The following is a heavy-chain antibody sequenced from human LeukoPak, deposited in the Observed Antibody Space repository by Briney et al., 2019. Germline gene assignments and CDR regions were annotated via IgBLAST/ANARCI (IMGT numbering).Heavy chain of an antibody. J-gene: IGHJ2*01. Sequence: PGGSLRLSCAASGFTFSSYAMSWVRQAPGKGLEWVSAVTTSGGPTYYADSVKGRFTISRDNSKNTLDLQMNSLKAEDTAVYYCARDLGPIWYFDLWGRGTLVTVSS. CDR2: VTTSGGPT. V-gene: IGHV3-23*01. CDR1: GFTFSSYA. D-gene: IGHD3-16*01. CDR3: ARDLGPIWYFDL.